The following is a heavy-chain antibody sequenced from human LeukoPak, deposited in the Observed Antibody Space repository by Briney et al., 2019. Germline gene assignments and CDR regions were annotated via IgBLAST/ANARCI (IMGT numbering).Heavy chain of an antibody. CDR3: ARSNDYGDYGRYWYFEL. J-gene: IGHJ2*01. Sequence: GESLKISCKGSGYSFTSYWIGWVRQMPGKGLEWMGIIYPGDSDTRYSPSFQGQVTISADKSISTAYLQWSSLKASDTAMYYCARSNDYGDYGRYWYFELWGRGTLVTVSS. V-gene: IGHV5-51*01. D-gene: IGHD4-17*01. CDR1: GYSFTSYW. CDR2: IYPGDSDT.